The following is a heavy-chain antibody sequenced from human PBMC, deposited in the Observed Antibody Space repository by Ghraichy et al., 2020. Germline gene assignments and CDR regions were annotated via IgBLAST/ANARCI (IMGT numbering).Heavy chain of an antibody. Sequence: GESLRLSCAASGFTFSSYSMNWVRQAPGKGLEWVSYISSSSSTIYYADSVKGRFTISRDNAKNSLYLQMNSLRAEDTAVYYCARDGLEQWLVDDAFDIWGHGTMVTVSS. CDR2: ISSSSSTI. J-gene: IGHJ3*02. CDR3: ARDGLEQWLVDDAFDI. D-gene: IGHD6-19*01. V-gene: IGHV3-48*01. CDR1: GFTFSSYS.